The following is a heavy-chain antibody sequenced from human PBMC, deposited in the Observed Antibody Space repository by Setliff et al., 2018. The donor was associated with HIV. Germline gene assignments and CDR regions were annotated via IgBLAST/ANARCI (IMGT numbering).Heavy chain of an antibody. V-gene: IGHV4-61*09. J-gene: IGHJ6*02. Sequence: SETLSLTCTASGGSISSGNHYWAWIRQPAGKRLEWIGHMHASGSTYYNPSLNSRASISVDTSNSQVSLRLTSVTAADTAVYYCAREIPFRGNANMWDYYAMDVWGQGITVTVSS. CDR3: AREIPFRGNANMWDYYAMDV. CDR1: GGSISSGNHY. D-gene: IGHD3-16*01. CDR2: MHASGST.